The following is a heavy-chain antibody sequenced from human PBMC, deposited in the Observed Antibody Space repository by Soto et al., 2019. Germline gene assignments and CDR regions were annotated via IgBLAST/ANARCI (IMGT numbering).Heavy chain of an antibody. D-gene: IGHD6-13*01. CDR2: IYYSGST. V-gene: IGHV4-59*01. J-gene: IGHJ4*02. CDR3: ARDAAAGY. Sequence: PSETLSLTCTVSGGSISSYYWGWIRQPPGKGLEWIGYIYYSGSTHYNPSLKSRVTTSLDTSKNQFSLKLSSVTAADTAVYYCARDAAAGYWGQGTLVTVSS. CDR1: GGSISSYY.